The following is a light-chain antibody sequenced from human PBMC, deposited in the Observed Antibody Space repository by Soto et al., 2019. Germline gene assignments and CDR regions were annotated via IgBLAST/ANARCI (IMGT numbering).Light chain of an antibody. J-gene: IGKJ2*01. CDR2: TAS. V-gene: IGKV1-27*01. CDR1: QGISNY. Sequence: DIQMTQSPSSLSASIGDRVTITCRASQGISNYLAWYQQKPGKVPKLLIYTASTFQSGVPSRFSGSGSGTDFALTISSLQPEDVATYYCQKYSGPPYTFGQGTKLEIK. CDR3: QKYSGPPYT.